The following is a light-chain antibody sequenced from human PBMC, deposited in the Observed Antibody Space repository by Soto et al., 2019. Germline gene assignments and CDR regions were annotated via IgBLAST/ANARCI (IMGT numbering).Light chain of an antibody. J-gene: IGKJ1*01. CDR1: QNIYSNY. V-gene: IGKV3-20*01. CDR3: LRYVSCPRA. CDR2: GAS. Sequence: EIVVTQSPGTLSLSPGERATLSCRASQNIYSNYLAWYQRRHGQAPRLLLYGASIRATGIPDRFSGSGYGTDVVLTSSRLEYEDFAVYYCLRYVSCPRAFGQGTKVDI.